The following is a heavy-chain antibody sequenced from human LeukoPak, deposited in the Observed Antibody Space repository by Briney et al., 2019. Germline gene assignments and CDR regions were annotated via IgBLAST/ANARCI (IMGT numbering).Heavy chain of an antibody. D-gene: IGHD3-16*02. CDR3: ARVVESHYYDYVWGSYRSGPFDY. V-gene: IGHV3-30-3*01. CDR1: GFSLSDYS. Sequence: PGGSLRLSCAGSGFSLSDYSMHWVRQAPGEGLEWVAFASYDGASEDYAASVKGRFSVSRDDSRDTLYLQINRLRSEDTAVYYCARVVESHYYDYVWGSYRSGPFDYWGQGTLVTVSS. CDR2: ASYDGASE. J-gene: IGHJ4*02.